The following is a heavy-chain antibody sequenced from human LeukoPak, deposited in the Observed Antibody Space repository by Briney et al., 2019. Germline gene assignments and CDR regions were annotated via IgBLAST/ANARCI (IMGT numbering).Heavy chain of an antibody. D-gene: IGHD6-13*01. Sequence: MASETLSLTCTVSGGSISTSNYYWGWIRQPPGKGLEWIGNIFYSGSTYYSPSLRSRVTISLDTSRNQFSLKLSSVTAADTAVYYCARGESSWYFDYWGQGTLVTVSS. V-gene: IGHV4-39*07. J-gene: IGHJ4*02. CDR1: GGSISTSNYY. CDR3: ARGESSWYFDY. CDR2: IFYSGST.